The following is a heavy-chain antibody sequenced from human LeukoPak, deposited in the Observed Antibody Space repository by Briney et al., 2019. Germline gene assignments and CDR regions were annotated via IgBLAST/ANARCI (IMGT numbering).Heavy chain of an antibody. CDR2: ISGDSGSI. J-gene: IGHJ4*02. CDR1: GFILSSYS. CDR3: ARGADGSYTLFDY. D-gene: IGHD1-26*01. Sequence: GGSLRLSCAASGFILSSYSMTWVRQAPGKGLEWISYISGDSGSIYYGDSVKGRFTISRGNAKNSLYLQMNSLRAEDTAVYYCARGADGSYTLFDYWGQGTLVTVSS. V-gene: IGHV3-48*01.